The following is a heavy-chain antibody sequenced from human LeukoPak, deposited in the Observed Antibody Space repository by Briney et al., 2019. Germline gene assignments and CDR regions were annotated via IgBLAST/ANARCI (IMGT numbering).Heavy chain of an antibody. CDR2: IYYSGST. CDR1: GGSISSHY. J-gene: IGHJ4*02. CDR3: ARFFSSSWYDY. Sequence: PSETLSLTCTVSGGSISSHYWSWIRQPPGKGLEWIGYIYYSGSTNYNPSLKSRVTISVDTPKNQFSLKLSSVTAADTAVYYCARFFSSSWYDYWGQGTLVTVSS. D-gene: IGHD6-13*01. V-gene: IGHV4-59*11.